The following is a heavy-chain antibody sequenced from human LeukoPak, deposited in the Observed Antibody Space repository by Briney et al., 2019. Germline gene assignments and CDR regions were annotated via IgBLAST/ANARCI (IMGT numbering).Heavy chain of an antibody. CDR2: ISYDGSNK. J-gene: IGHJ4*02. V-gene: IGHV3-30-3*01. Sequence: GRSLRLPCAASGFTFSSYAMHWVRQAPGKGLEWVAVISYDGSNKYYADSVKGRFTISRDNSKNTLYLQMNSLRAEDTAVYYCARASDYYDSSGYYQGSYYFDYWGQGTLVTVSS. CDR1: GFTFSSYA. CDR3: ARASDYYDSSGYYQGSYYFDY. D-gene: IGHD3-22*01.